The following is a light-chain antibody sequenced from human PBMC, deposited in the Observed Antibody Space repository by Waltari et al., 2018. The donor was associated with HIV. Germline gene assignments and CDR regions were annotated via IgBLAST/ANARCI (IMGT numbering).Light chain of an antibody. CDR3: QQYNNWPPYT. CDR1: XXVSSN. V-gene: IGKV3-15*01. Sequence: EIVMTQSPATLSVSPGERATLXCRASXXVSSNLAWYQQRPGQAPKLRIYGASTTATGIPAXFSGSGXXTXFXXTISXLQXEDFAVYYCQQYNNWPPYTFGQGTKLEIK. J-gene: IGKJ2*01. CDR2: GAS.